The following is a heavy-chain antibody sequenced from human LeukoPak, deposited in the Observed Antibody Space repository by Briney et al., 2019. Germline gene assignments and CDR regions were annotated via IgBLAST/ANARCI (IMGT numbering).Heavy chain of an antibody. J-gene: IGHJ4*02. CDR2: INYSGST. CDR3: VRYVLSGSGIYYFDY. Sequence: PSETLSLTCTVPGGSISSSSHFWSWLRQPPGKGLEWIASINYSGSTYYNPSLKSRVTISVDTSKNQFSLKLSSVTAADTAVFYCVRYVLSGSGIYYFDYWGQGTLVTVSS. CDR1: GGSISSSSHF. V-gene: IGHV4-39*01. D-gene: IGHD3-10*01.